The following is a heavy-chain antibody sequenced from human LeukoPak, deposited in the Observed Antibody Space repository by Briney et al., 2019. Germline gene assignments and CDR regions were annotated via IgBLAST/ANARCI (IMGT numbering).Heavy chain of an antibody. CDR1: GYSISSGYY. CDR2: IYHSGST. J-gene: IGHJ4*02. Sequence: SETLSLTCTVSGYSISSGYYWGWIRQPPGKGLEWIGSIYHSGSTYYNPSLKSRVTISVDTSKNQFSLKLSSVTAADTAVYYCARDIVVVPAAMGYWGQGTLVTVSS. D-gene: IGHD2-2*01. V-gene: IGHV4-38-2*02. CDR3: ARDIVVVPAAMGY.